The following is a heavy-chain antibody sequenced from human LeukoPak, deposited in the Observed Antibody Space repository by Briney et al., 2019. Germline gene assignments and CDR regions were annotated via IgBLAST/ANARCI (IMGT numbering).Heavy chain of an antibody. J-gene: IGHJ5*02. V-gene: IGHV4-61*01. Sequence: SETLSLTCTVSGDSISSTSYYWSWIRQPPGKGLEWIGYIYYSGSTNYNPSLKSRVTISVDTSKNQFSLKLSSVTAADTAVYYCARDGSTGWFDPWGQGTLVTVSS. CDR1: GDSISSTSYY. CDR3: ARDGSTGWFDP. D-gene: IGHD1-7*01. CDR2: IYYSGST.